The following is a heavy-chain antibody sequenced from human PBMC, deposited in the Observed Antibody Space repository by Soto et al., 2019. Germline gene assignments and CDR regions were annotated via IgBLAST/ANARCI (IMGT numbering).Heavy chain of an antibody. Sequence: LRLSCAASGFTFSSYAMGWVRQAPGKGLEWVSAISGSGGSTYYADSVKGRFTISRDNSKNTLYLQMNSLRAEDTAVYYCAKDYDFWSGYYFDYWGQGTLVTVSS. CDR1: GFTFSSYA. CDR2: ISGSGGST. J-gene: IGHJ4*02. V-gene: IGHV3-23*01. D-gene: IGHD3-3*01. CDR3: AKDYDFWSGYYFDY.